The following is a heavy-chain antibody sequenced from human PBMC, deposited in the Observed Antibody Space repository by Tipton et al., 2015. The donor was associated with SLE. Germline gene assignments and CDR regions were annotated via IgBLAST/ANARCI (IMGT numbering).Heavy chain of an antibody. CDR3: ARDHPVAGPFDY. CDR1: GGSISNYY. Sequence: LSLTCTVSGGSISNYYRSWIRQPAGKGLEWIGRIYTSGSTNYNPSLKSRVTMSVDTSKNQFSLKLSSVTAADTAVYYCARDHPVAGPFDYWGQGTLVTVSS. D-gene: IGHD6-19*01. J-gene: IGHJ4*02. V-gene: IGHV4-4*07. CDR2: IYTSGST.